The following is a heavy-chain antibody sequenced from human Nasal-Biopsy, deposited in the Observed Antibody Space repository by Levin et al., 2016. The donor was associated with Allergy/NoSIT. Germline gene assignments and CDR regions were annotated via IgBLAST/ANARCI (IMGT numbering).Heavy chain of an antibody. V-gene: IGHV3-11*01. D-gene: IGHD5-24*01. Sequence: GESLKISCAASGFIFSDYYMTWIRQAPGKGPEWVAYISSDGRITFYAGPVRGRFIISRDNARNSLYLQMSSLRAEDTAVYYCARDEGPTLRNNWFDAWGQGALVTVSS. CDR3: ARDEGPTLRNNWFDA. CDR2: ISSDGRIT. J-gene: IGHJ5*02. CDR1: GFIFSDYY.